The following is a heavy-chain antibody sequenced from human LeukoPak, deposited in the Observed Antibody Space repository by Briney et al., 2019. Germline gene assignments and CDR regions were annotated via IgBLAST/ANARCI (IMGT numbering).Heavy chain of an antibody. Sequence: ETLSLTCTVSGGSISSYCWSWIRQPPGKGLEWIGYIYYSGSTNYNPSLKSRVTISVDTSKNQFSLKLSSVTAADTAVYYCARVSGRGSSSWYYYYMDVWGKGTTVTVSS. V-gene: IGHV4-59*01. CDR1: GGSISSYC. CDR3: ARVSGRGSSSWYYYYMDV. D-gene: IGHD6-6*01. CDR2: IYYSGST. J-gene: IGHJ6*03.